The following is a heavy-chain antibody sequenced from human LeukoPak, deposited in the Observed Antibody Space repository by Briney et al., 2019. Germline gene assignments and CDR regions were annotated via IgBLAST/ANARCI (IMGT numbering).Heavy chain of an antibody. J-gene: IGHJ4*02. CDR2: FDAEDGET. CDR1: AYTLTELS. CDR3: VTETTTLVRGWVYFFDC. V-gene: IGHV1-24*01. D-gene: IGHD3-10*01. Sequence: GASVRVSCKVSAYTLTELSMHWVRQAPGKGLEWMGGFDAEDGETIFAQKFQGRVTMTEDTSTDTAYMELSSLTSEDTAVYYCVTETTTLVRGWVYFFDCWGQGTLVTVSS.